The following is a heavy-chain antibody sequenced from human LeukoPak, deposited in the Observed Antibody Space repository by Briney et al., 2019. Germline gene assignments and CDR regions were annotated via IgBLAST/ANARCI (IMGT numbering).Heavy chain of an antibody. CDR3: AREWAF. Sequence: GGSLRLSCAASGFSFSSNWMSRVRQAPGKGLEWVANIKPDGNEKQYADSVKGRFTISRDNAKNSLYLQMNSLRVEDTAVYYCAREWAFWGQGTLVTVSS. V-gene: IGHV3-7*01. CDR1: GFSFSSNW. D-gene: IGHD1-26*01. J-gene: IGHJ4*02. CDR2: IKPDGNEK.